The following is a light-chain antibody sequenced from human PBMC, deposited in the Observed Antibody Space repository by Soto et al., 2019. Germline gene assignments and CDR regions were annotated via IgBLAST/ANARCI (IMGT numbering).Light chain of an antibody. V-gene: IGLV2-11*01. CDR1: SSDVDDYNY. J-gene: IGLJ1*01. Sequence: QSALTQPRSVSGSPGQSATISSTGTSSDVDDYNYVSWFQQHPGKAPKLMIYDVSERPSGVPDRFSRSKSGNTASLTISGLQAEDEADYYCCSYGGTFYVFGTGTKVTVL. CDR2: DVS. CDR3: CSYGGTFYV.